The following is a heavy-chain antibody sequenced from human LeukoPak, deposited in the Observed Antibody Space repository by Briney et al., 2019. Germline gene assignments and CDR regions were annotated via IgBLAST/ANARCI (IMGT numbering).Heavy chain of an antibody. CDR2: INHSGST. Sequence: KLSETLSLTCAVYGGSFSGYYWSWIRQPPGKGLEWIGEINHSGSTNYNPSLKSRVTISVDTSKNQFSLKLSSVTAADTAVYYCARVEVVVVAATVYYYYGMDVWGQGTTVTVSS. V-gene: IGHV4-34*01. J-gene: IGHJ6*02. CDR3: ARVEVVVVAATVYYYYGMDV. CDR1: GGSFSGYY. D-gene: IGHD2-15*01.